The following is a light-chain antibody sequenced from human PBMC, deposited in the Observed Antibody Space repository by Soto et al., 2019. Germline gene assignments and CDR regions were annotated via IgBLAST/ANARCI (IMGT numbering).Light chain of an antibody. J-gene: IGKJ1*01. CDR2: VAS. Sequence: EIVLTQSPGTLSLSPGERATLSCRASQSVSSSYLAWYQQKPGQAPRLLIYVASSRATGIPDRFSGSGSGTDFTLTISRLEPEDFAVYYCQQYGISRTFGQGTKVEIK. V-gene: IGKV3-20*01. CDR3: QQYGISRT. CDR1: QSVSSSY.